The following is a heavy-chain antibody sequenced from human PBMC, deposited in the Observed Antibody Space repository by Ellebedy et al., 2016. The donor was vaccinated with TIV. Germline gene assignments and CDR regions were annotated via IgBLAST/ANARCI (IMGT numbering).Heavy chain of an antibody. D-gene: IGHD6-25*01. CDR1: GFTFINYA. CDR3: VKDFAGGYNGHYYFDY. CDR2: ISINGHST. V-gene: IGHV3-64D*06. J-gene: IGHJ4*02. Sequence: GESLKISCSASGFTFINYAMHWVRQAPGKGLQYVSSISINGHSTFYGDSVKGRFTVSRDNSENTLYLQLGSLRPEDTAVYYCVKDFAGGYNGHYYFDYWGQGTLVTVSS.